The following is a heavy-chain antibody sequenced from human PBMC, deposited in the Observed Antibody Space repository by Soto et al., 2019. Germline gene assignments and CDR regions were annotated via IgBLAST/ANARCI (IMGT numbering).Heavy chain of an antibody. CDR2: IYYSGST. V-gene: IGHV4-30-4*01. D-gene: IGHD3-3*01. CDR3: ARKTHDGVAYYGMDV. Sequence: QVQLQESGPGLVKHSQTLSLTCTVSGGSISSGDYYWSWIRQPPGKGLEWIGYIYYSGSTYYNPSLKSRVTIAVDTSKNQFSLKLSSVTAADTAVYYCARKTHDGVAYYGMDVWGQGTTVTVSS. J-gene: IGHJ6*02. CDR1: GGSISSGDYY.